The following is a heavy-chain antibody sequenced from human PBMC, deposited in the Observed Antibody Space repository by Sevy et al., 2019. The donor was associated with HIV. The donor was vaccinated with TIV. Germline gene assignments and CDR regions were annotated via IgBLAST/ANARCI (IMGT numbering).Heavy chain of an antibody. CDR3: ARDKGEGIPLWYGDGYFDY. J-gene: IGHJ4*02. CDR2: ISSSSSYI. Sequence: GGSLRLSCAASGFTFSSYSMNWVRQAPGKGLEWVSSISSSSSYIYYADSGKGRFTISRDNAKNSLYLQMNSLRAEDTAVYYCARDKGEGIPLWYGDGYFDYWGQGTLVTVSS. CDR1: GFTFSSYS. V-gene: IGHV3-21*01. D-gene: IGHD5-18*01.